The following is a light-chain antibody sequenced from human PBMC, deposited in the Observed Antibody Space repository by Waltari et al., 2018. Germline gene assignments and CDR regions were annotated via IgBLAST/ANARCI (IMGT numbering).Light chain of an antibody. V-gene: IGKV3-11*01. J-gene: IGKJ2*01. Sequence: EIVLTQSPATLSLSPGERATLSGWASQSVSSYLAWYQQTPGQAPRLLIHDASSRATGIPARFSGSGSETEFTLIMSSVEPWDSAVYFCQQRGHWPRPFGQGTKLEV. CDR1: QSVSSY. CDR3: QQRGHWPRP. CDR2: DAS.